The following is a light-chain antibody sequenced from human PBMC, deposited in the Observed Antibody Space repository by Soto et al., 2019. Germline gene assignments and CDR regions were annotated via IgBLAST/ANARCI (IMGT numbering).Light chain of an antibody. CDR3: QSYDSSLSGYV. Sequence: QSVLTQPPSVSGAPGQRVTISCTGSSSNIGAGYDVHWYQQLPGTAPKLLIYGNSNRPSGVPDRFSGSKSGTSASLPITGLQHEDEAYYYCQSYDSSLSGYVFGTGTKLTVL. CDR2: GNS. CDR1: SSNIGAGYD. V-gene: IGLV1-40*01. J-gene: IGLJ1*01.